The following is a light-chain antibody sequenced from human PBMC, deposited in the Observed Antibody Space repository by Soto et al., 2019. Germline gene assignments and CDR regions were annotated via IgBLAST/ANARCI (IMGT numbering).Light chain of an antibody. CDR2: GTF. V-gene: IGKV3-20*01. CDR1: QSVSSSY. CDR3: QQYGGSPPLT. Sequence: ENVLTQSPGTLSLSPGERATLSCRASQSVSSSYLAWYQQKPGQAPRLLIYGTFSRATGVPDRFSGSGSGTDFTLTISRLEPEDFAVYFCQQYGGSPPLTFGGGTKVEI. J-gene: IGKJ4*01.